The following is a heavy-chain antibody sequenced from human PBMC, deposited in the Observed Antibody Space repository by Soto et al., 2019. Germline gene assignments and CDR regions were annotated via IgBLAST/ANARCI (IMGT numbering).Heavy chain of an antibody. V-gene: IGHV1-18*01. CDR2: ISAYNGNT. D-gene: IGHD3-10*01. J-gene: IGHJ5*02. CDR3: ARGITIGRGVIRGWFDP. CDR1: GYTFTSDG. Sequence: SVNGSCKTCGYTFTSDGIRWVLQCPGQGLEWMGWISAYNGNTNYAQKLQGRVTMTTDTSTRTAYMELRSLRSDDTAVYYCARGITIGRGVIRGWFDPWGQGTLVTVSS.